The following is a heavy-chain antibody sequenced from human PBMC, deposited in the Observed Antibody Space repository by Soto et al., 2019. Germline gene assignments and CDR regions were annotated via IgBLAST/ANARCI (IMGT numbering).Heavy chain of an antibody. CDR3: ARLVLGYFDY. V-gene: IGHV1-69*06. CDR1: GGTFSSYA. J-gene: IGHJ4*02. CDR2: IIPIFGTA. D-gene: IGHD6-13*01. Sequence: ASVKVSCKASGGTFSSYAISWVRQAPGQGLEWMGGIIPIFGTANYAQKFQGRVTITADKSTSTVYMELSSLRSEDTAVYYCARLVLGYFDYWGQGTLVTVSS.